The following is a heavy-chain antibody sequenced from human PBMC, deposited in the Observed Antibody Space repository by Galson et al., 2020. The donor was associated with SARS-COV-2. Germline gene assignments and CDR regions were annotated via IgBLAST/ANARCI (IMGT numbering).Heavy chain of an antibody. Sequence: LRLSCAASGFTFSSYAMHWVRQAPGKGLEWVAVISYDGSNKYYADSVKGRFTISRDNSKNTLYLQMNSLRAEDTAVYYCAREAGGGDGWFDPWGQGTLVTVSS. D-gene: IGHD2-21*01. CDR1: GFTFSSYA. CDR2: ISYDGSNK. V-gene: IGHV3-30-3*01. CDR3: AREAGGGDGWFDP. J-gene: IGHJ5*02.